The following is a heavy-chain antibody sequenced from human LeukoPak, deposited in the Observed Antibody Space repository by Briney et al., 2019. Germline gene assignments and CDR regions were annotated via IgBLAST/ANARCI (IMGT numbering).Heavy chain of an antibody. D-gene: IGHD2-15*01. Sequence: GSLRLSCAASGFTFSSYAMSWVRQAPGKGLEWVSAISGSGGSTYYADSVKGRFTISRDNSKNTLYLQMNSLRAEDTAVYYCAKEEAIVVVAATNFDYWGQGTLVTVSS. V-gene: IGHV3-23*01. CDR2: ISGSGGST. J-gene: IGHJ4*02. CDR1: GFTFSSYA. CDR3: AKEEAIVVVAATNFDY.